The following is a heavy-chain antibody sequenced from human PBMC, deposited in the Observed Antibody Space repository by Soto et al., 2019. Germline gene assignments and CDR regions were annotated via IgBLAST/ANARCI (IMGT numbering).Heavy chain of an antibody. CDR1: GYSFTDYH. Sequence: ASVKVSCKASGYSFTDYHIHWVQQAPGQGLEWLGRINPKSGGTSTAQKFQGWVTMTTDTSISTASMELTRLTSDDTAIYYCARGDSTDCSNGVCSFFYNHDMDVWGQGTTVTVSS. V-gene: IGHV1-2*04. J-gene: IGHJ6*02. CDR2: INPKSGGT. CDR3: ARGDSTDCSNGVCSFFYNHDMDV. D-gene: IGHD2-8*01.